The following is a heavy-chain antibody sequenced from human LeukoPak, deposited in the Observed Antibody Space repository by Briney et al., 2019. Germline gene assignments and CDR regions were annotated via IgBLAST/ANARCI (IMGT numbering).Heavy chain of an antibody. D-gene: IGHD2-15*01. V-gene: IGHV3-23*01. CDR2: ITGSGDGT. CDR3: AKLPSLGSYCSGGSCYGSSY. J-gene: IGHJ4*02. Sequence: GGSLRLSCAASGFTFSTYGISWVCQAPGKGLEWVSAITGSGDGTKYADSVKGRFTISRDNSKNTLYLQMNSLRAEDTAVYYCAKLPSLGSYCSGGSCYGSSYWGQGTLVTVSS. CDR1: GFTFSTYG.